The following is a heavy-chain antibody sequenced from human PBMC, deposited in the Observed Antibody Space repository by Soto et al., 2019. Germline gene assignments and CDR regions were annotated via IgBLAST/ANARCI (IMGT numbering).Heavy chain of an antibody. D-gene: IGHD4-17*01. CDR2: IYYSGST. CDR1: GGSISSGGYY. CDR3: ARDRPDYGDYVGNGYYYYYYGMDV. J-gene: IGHJ6*02. V-gene: IGHV4-31*03. Sequence: PSETLSLTCTVSGGSISSGGYYWSWIRQHPGKGLKWIGYIYYSGSTYYNPSLKSRVTISVDTSKNQFSLKLSSVTAADTAVYYCARDRPDYGDYVGNGYYYYYYGMDVWGQGTTVTVSS.